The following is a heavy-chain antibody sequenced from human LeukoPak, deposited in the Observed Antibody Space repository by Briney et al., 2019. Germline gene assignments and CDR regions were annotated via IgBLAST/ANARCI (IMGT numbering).Heavy chain of an antibody. V-gene: IGHV4-59*01. J-gene: IGHJ2*01. CDR1: GGSISSYY. CDR3: ARDRDSSGLRDFDL. D-gene: IGHD3-22*01. CDR2: IYYSGNT. Sequence: TSETLSLTCTVSGGSISSYYWSWIRQPPGKGLEWIGYIYYSGNTNYNPSLKSRVSISIDTSKNQFSLQLSSVTAADTAVYYCARDRDSSGLRDFDLWGRGTLVTVSA.